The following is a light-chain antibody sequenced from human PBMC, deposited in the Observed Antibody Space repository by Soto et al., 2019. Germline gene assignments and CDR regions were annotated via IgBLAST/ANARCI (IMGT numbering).Light chain of an antibody. J-gene: IGKJ1*01. CDR3: QQYNNWPPWT. CDR2: GAS. V-gene: IGKV3-15*01. CDR1: QSVSNN. Sequence: EIVLTQSPATLSVSPGETATLSCRASQSVSNNLAWYQQKPGQAPRLVISGASTRAAGIPARFSGSGSGTEFTPTISSLQSEDFAVYYCQQYNNWPPWTFGQGTKVDI.